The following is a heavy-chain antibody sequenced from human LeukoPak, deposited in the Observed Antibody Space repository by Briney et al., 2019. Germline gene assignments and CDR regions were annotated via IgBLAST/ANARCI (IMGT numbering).Heavy chain of an antibody. CDR2: INQEGSEK. Sequence: PGGSLRLSCAASGFTFRAYWMSWVRQAPGKGLEWVANINQEGSEKDYVGSVKGRFTISRDNAKNSLYLQMNTLRAEDTAVYFCVRLRYTYGKNFDYWGQGALVTVSS. CDR1: GFTFRAYW. V-gene: IGHV3-7*01. CDR3: VRLRYTYGKNFDY. J-gene: IGHJ4*02. D-gene: IGHD5-18*01.